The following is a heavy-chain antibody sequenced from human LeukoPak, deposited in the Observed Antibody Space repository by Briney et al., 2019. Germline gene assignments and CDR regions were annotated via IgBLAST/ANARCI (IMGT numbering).Heavy chain of an antibody. V-gene: IGHV3-11*06. CDR2: ISSSSSYI. D-gene: IGHD6-13*01. CDR3: ARDSRIAAAGNAYFDY. J-gene: IGHJ4*02. Sequence: PGGSLRLSCAASGFTFSDYYMSWIRQAPGKGLEWVSSISSSSSYIYYADSVKGRFTISRDNAKNSLYLQMNSLRAEDTAVYYCARDSRIAAAGNAYFDYWGQGTLVTVSS. CDR1: GFTFSDYY.